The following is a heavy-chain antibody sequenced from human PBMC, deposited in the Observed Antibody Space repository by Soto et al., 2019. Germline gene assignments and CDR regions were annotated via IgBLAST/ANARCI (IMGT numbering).Heavy chain of an antibody. CDR1: GGSISSSSYY. J-gene: IGHJ4*02. CDR2: IYYSGST. D-gene: IGHD6-13*01. V-gene: IGHV4-39*01. CDR3: ARPPGSSSWYLNYFDY. Sequence: SETLSLTCTVSGGSISSSSYYWGWIRQPPGKGLEWIGSIYYSGSTYYNPSLKSRVTISVDTSKNQFSLKLSSVTAADTAVYYCARPPGSSSWYLNYFDYWGQGTLVTVSS.